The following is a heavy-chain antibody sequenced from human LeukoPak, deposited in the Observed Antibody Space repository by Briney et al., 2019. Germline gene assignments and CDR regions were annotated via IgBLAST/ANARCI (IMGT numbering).Heavy chain of an antibody. V-gene: IGHV3-30*01. Sequence: GGSLRLSCAASGFTFSSFLMHWVRQAPGMGLEWVASISSDGVTQKYADSLKGRFTISRDSYKNTVSLQLNSLRAEDTAVYFCARGEDDYQLLLYGRGFDYWGPGTLVSVSP. D-gene: IGHD2-2*01. J-gene: IGHJ4*02. CDR2: ISSDGVTQ. CDR1: GFTFSSFL. CDR3: ARGEDDYQLLLYGRGFDY.